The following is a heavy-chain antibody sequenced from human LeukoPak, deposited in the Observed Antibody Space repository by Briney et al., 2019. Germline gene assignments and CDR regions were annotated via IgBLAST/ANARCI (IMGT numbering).Heavy chain of an antibody. CDR3: ARVLYYYDSSGYGGY. D-gene: IGHD3-22*01. Sequence: ASVKVSCKASGYTFTSYGISWVRQAPGQGLEWMGWISAYNGNTNYAQKLQGRVTMTTDTSTSTAYMELRSLRSDDTAVYYCARVLYYYDSSGYGGYWGQGTLVTVSS. J-gene: IGHJ4*02. CDR1: GYTFTSYG. CDR2: ISAYNGNT. V-gene: IGHV1-18*01.